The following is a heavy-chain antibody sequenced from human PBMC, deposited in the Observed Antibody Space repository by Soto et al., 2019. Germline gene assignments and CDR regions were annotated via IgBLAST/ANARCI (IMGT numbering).Heavy chain of an antibody. V-gene: IGHV1-18*01. J-gene: IGHJ6*02. CDR1: GYTFTSYG. D-gene: IGHD2-8*01. Sequence: ASVKVSCKASGYTFTSYGISWVRQAPGQGLEWMGWISAYNGNTNYAQKLQGRVTMSTDTSTTTAYMELRSLRSDDTAVYYCARDPYHVLMVNAPNLYGMDVWGQGTTVTVS. CDR3: ARDPYHVLMVNAPNLYGMDV. CDR2: ISAYNGNT.